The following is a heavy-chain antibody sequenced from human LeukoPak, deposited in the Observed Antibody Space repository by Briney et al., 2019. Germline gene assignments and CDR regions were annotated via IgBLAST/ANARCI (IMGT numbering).Heavy chain of an antibody. Sequence: SETLSLTCAVYGGSFSGYYWSWIRQPPGKGLEWIGEINHSGSTNYNPSLKRRVAISADTSKNQFSLNLSSATAADTAVYYCARVPYYYYGMDVWGQGTTVTVS. CDR3: ARVPYYYYGMDV. V-gene: IGHV4-34*01. CDR2: INHSGST. J-gene: IGHJ6*02. CDR1: GGSFSGYY.